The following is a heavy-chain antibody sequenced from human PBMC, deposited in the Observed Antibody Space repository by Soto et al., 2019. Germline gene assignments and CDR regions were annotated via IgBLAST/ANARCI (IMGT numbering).Heavy chain of an antibody. V-gene: IGHV4-39*01. J-gene: IGHJ6*03. CDR3: ARQRDPFWSGSLPYYYYMDV. CDR2: IYYSGST. CDR1: GGSISSSSYY. Sequence: PSETLSLTCTVSGGSISSSSYYWGWIRQPPGKGLKWIGIIYYSGSTYYNPFLKSRVTISVDTSKNQFSLKLSSVTAADTAVYYCARQRDPFWSGSLPYYYYMDVWGKGTTVTVSS. D-gene: IGHD3-3*01.